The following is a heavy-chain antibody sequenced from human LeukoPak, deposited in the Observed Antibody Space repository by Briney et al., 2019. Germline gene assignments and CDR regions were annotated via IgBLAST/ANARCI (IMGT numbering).Heavy chain of an antibody. CDR2: MNPNSGNT. D-gene: IGHD6-6*01. Sequence: GASVKVSCKASGYTFTSYDINWVRQATGQGLEWMGWMNPNSGNTGYAQKFQGRVTMTRNTSISTAYMELSSLRSEDTAVYYCARALVSSSSAYYFDYWAREPWSPSPQ. V-gene: IGHV1-8*01. CDR3: ARALVSSSSAYYFDY. CDR1: GYTFTSYD. J-gene: IGHJ4*02.